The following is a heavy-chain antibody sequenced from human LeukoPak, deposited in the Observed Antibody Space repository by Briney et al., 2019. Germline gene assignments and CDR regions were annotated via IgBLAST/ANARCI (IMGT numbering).Heavy chain of an antibody. J-gene: IGHJ3*02. CDR1: GFTFSSYA. Sequence: GGSLRLSCAASGFTFSSYAMSWVRQAPGKGLEWVSAISGSGGSTYYADSVKGRFTISRGNSKNTLYLQMNSLRAEDTAVYYCAKRMISMIVVVNDAFDIWGQGTMVTVSS. V-gene: IGHV3-23*01. CDR2: ISGSGGST. D-gene: IGHD3-22*01. CDR3: AKRMISMIVVVNDAFDI.